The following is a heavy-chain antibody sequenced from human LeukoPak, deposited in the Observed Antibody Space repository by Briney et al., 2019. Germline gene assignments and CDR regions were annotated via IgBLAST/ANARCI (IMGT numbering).Heavy chain of an antibody. D-gene: IGHD4-17*01. CDR3: TTGTLTSDY. Sequence: GGSLRLSCAASGFNFNNAWMNWVRQAPGKGLEWVGRIKSKSDRGTTDNAAPVKGRFTISKDDSKNTLYLQMNSLKTEDTGIYYCTTGTLTSDYGGQGTLVTVSS. CDR1: GFNFNNAW. V-gene: IGHV3-15*01. CDR2: IKSKSDRGTT. J-gene: IGHJ4*02.